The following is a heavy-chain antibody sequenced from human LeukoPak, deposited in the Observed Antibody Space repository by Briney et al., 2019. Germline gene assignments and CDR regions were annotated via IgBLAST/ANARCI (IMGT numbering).Heavy chain of an antibody. V-gene: IGHV4-61*09. CDR3: ARETSQKGAHYMDV. CDR1: GGSISSGSYY. J-gene: IGHJ6*03. Sequence: PSQTLSLTCTVSGGSISSGSYYWSWIRQPAGKGLEWIGHIYTTGSTNYNPSLKSRVTISLDTSKNQFSLKLSSVTAADTAVYYCARETSQKGAHYMDVWGKGTTVTVSS. D-gene: IGHD3-16*01. CDR2: IYTTGST.